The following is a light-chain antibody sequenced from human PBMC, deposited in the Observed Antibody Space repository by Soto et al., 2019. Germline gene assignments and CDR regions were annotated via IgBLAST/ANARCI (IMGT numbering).Light chain of an antibody. CDR1: QGISSY. CDR2: AAS. J-gene: IGKJ5*01. Sequence: IQLTQSPSSLSASVGDRVTITCLSSQGISSYLAWYQQKPGKAPKLLIYAASTLQSGVPSRFSGSGSGTDFTLTISSLEPEDFAIYYCQQRSNWPPITLGQGTRLEIK. CDR3: QQRSNWPPIT. V-gene: IGKV1-9*01.